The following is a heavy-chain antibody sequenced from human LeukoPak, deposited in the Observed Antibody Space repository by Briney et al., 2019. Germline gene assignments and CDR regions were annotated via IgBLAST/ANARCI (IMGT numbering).Heavy chain of an antibody. V-gene: IGHV1-46*01. J-gene: IGHJ5*02. CDR1: GYTFTSYY. Sequence: ASVKVSCKASGYTFTSYYMHWVRQAPGQGLEWMGVINPSGGSTSYAQKFQGRVTMTRDMSTSTVYMELSSLRSDDTAVYYCARDDYGDDGWFDPWGQGTLVTVSS. CDR3: ARDDYGDDGWFDP. D-gene: IGHD4-17*01. CDR2: INPSGGST.